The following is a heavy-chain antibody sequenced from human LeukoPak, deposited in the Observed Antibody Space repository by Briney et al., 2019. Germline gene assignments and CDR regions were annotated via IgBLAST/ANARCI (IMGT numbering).Heavy chain of an antibody. J-gene: IGHJ4*02. CDR2: IHYSGST. D-gene: IGHD3-22*01. CDR1: GRSISSYY. CDR3: ARGGSGYRFDS. V-gene: IGHV4-59*07. Sequence: PSDTLSLTCTVCGRSISSYYWSWLRQPPGKGLEWIGYIHYSGSTNYNPSLKSRVTISVDASKNQFSLKLSSVTAADTAVYYCARGGSGYRFDSWGQGTLVTVSS.